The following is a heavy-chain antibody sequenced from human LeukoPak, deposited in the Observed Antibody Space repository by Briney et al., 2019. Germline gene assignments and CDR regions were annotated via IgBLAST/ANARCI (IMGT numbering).Heavy chain of an antibody. CDR3: ARRLGYCSSTSCYGTPTLFDY. CDR1: GYSFISYW. D-gene: IGHD2-2*01. J-gene: IGHJ4*02. Sequence: GESLKISCKGSGYSFISYWIGWVRQMPGKGLEWMGIIYPGDSDTRYSPSFQGQVTISADKSISTAYLQWSSLKASDTAMYYCARRLGYCSSTSCYGTPTLFDYWGQGTLVTVSS. CDR2: IYPGDSDT. V-gene: IGHV5-51*01.